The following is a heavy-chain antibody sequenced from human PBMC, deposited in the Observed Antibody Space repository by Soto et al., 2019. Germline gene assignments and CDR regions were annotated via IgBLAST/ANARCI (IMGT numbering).Heavy chain of an antibody. J-gene: IGHJ4*02. V-gene: IGHV3-23*01. Sequence: PGGSLRLSCAASGFTFSNYAMSWVRQAPGKGLAWVASITGSGGNTYHADSVKGRFTISRDNSKNTVYLEMNSLRAEDTAFYHCAKSATVTTTVLDQWGQGTQVTVSS. CDR1: GFTFSNYA. CDR3: AKSATVTTTVLDQ. CDR2: ITGSGGNT. D-gene: IGHD4-17*01.